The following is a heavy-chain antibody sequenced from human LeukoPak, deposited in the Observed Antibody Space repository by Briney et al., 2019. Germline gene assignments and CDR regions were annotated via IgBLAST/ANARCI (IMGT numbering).Heavy chain of an antibody. V-gene: IGHV3-30*18. D-gene: IGHD6-13*01. CDR1: GFTFSSYG. J-gene: IGHJ4*02. CDR2: ISYDGSNK. CDR3: AKDNGRSSWYYFDY. Sequence: GGSLRLSCAASGFTFSSYGMHWVRQAPGKGLEWVAVISYDGSNKYYADSVKGRFTISRDNSKNTLYLQMNSLRAEDTAVYYCAKDNGRSSWYYFDYWGQGTLVTVSS.